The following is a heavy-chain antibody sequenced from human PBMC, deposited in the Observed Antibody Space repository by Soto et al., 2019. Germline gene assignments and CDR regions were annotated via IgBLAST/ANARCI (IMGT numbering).Heavy chain of an antibody. CDR3: ARAPVYCSGGSCYPDY. CDR1: GYTFTGYY. Sequence: ASVKVSCKASGYTFTGYYMHWVRQAPGQGLEWMGWINPNSGGTNYAQKFQGRVTMTRDTSISTAYMELSRLRSDDTAVYYCARAPVYCSGGSCYPDYWGQGTLVTLSS. CDR2: INPNSGGT. J-gene: IGHJ4*02. D-gene: IGHD2-15*01. V-gene: IGHV1-2*02.